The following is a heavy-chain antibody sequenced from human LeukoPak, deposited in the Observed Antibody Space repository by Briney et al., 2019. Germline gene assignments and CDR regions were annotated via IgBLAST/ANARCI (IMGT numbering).Heavy chain of an antibody. CDR2: INSDGSST. CDR1: GFTFSSYW. V-gene: IGHV3-74*01. Sequence: GGSLRLSCAASGFTFSSYWMHWVRQAPGKGLVWVSRINSDGSSTSYADSVKGRFTISRDNSKNSLYLQMNSLRAEDTALYYCAKDRDGYIEYYFDYWGQGTLVTVSS. CDR3: AKDRDGYIEYYFDY. J-gene: IGHJ4*02. D-gene: IGHD5-24*01.